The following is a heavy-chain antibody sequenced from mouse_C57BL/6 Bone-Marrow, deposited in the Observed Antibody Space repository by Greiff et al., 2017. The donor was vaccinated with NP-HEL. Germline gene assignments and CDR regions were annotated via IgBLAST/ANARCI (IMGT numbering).Heavy chain of an antibody. CDR2: IHPSDSDT. D-gene: IGHD3-2*02. V-gene: IGHV1-74*01. CDR3: AIKATWYFDV. J-gene: IGHJ1*03. Sequence: PGQGLEWIGRIHPSDSDTNYNQKFKGKATLTVDKSSSTAYMQLSSLTSEDSAVYYCAIKATWYFDVWGTGTTVTVSS.